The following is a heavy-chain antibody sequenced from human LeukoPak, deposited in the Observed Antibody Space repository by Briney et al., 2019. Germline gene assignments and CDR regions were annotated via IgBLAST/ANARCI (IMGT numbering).Heavy chain of an antibody. CDR3: ARGIAARPGYYYYYTDV. CDR1: GGSISRCY. D-gene: IGHD6-6*01. Sequence: PSETLSLTCTVSGGSISRCYWSWIRQPPGKGLEWIGYIYYSGNTNYNPSLKSRVTMSVDTSKNQFSLKLSSVTAADTAVYYCARGIAARPGYYYYYTDVWGKGTTVTVSS. V-gene: IGHV4-59*08. J-gene: IGHJ6*03. CDR2: IYYSGNT.